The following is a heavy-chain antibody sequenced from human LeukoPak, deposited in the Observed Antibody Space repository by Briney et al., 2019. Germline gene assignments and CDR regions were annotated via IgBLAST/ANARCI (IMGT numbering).Heavy chain of an antibody. CDR2: INPNSGGT. CDR1: GYTCTGYY. D-gene: IGHD3-3*01. CDR3: VRGNFNDYGMDV. J-gene: IGHJ6*02. V-gene: IGHV1-2*04. Sequence: GASVKVSCKASGYTCTGYYIHWVRQAPGQGLEWMGWINPNSGGTNYAQKFQGWVTMTRDTSISTAYMELSRLRPDDTAVYYCVRGNFNDYGMDVWGQGTTVTVSS.